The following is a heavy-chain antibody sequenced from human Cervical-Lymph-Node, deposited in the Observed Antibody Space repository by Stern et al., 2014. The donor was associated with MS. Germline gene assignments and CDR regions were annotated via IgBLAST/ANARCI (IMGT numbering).Heavy chain of an antibody. D-gene: IGHD3-10*01. Sequence: QVQLQESGPGLVKPSQTLSLTCTVSGGSISSGGYYWSWIRQHPGKGLEWIGYIYYSGSTYYNPSLKSRVTISVDTSKNQFSLKLSSVTAADTAVYYCARDGTPTYGSVYGMDVWGQGTTVTVSS. J-gene: IGHJ6*02. CDR2: IYYSGST. V-gene: IGHV4-31*03. CDR1: GGSISSGGYY. CDR3: ARDGTPTYGSVYGMDV.